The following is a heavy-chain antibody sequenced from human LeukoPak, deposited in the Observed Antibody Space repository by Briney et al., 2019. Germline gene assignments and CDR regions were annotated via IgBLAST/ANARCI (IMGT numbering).Heavy chain of an antibody. D-gene: IGHD2-2*01. CDR2: ISGSGGST. J-gene: IGHJ4*02. CDR3: ARASLLGYCSSTSCYRFDY. Sequence: GGSLRLXCAASGFTFSSYAMSWVRQAPGKGLEWVSAISGSGGSTYYADSVNGRFTISRDNSKNTLYLQMNSLRAEDTAVYYCARASLLGYCSSTSCYRFDYWGQGTLVTVSS. CDR1: GFTFSSYA. V-gene: IGHV3-23*01.